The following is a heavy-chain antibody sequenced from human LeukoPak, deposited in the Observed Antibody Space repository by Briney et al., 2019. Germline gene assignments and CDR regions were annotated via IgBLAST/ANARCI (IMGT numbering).Heavy chain of an antibody. J-gene: IGHJ6*03. Sequence: SLRLSCAASGFTFDDYAMHWVRQAPGKGLEWVSGISWNSGSIGYADSVKGRFTISRDNAKNTLHLQMDSLRAEDTAVYYCAKGPVAGIYYYYYYLDVWGKGTTVTVSS. CDR2: ISWNSGSI. D-gene: IGHD6-19*01. V-gene: IGHV3-9*01. CDR1: GFTFDDYA. CDR3: AKGPVAGIYYYYYYLDV.